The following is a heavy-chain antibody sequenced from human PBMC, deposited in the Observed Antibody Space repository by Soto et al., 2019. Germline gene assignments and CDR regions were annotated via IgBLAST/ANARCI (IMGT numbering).Heavy chain of an antibody. CDR2: IYSGTNT. V-gene: IGHV3-66*01. J-gene: IGHJ4*02. CDR3: ANTFPLFS. Sequence: PGGSLRLSCAASGFTVSSNYMSWVRQAPGKGLEWVSVIYSGTNTYYADSVKGRFTISRDKSKNTLYLQMNALRPEDTAVYYCANTFPLFSWGQGTLVTVSS. CDR1: GFTVSSNY. D-gene: IGHD3-3*01.